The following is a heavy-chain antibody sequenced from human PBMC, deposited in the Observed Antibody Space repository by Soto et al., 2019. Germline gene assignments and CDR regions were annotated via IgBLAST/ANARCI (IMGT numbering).Heavy chain of an antibody. D-gene: IGHD3-22*01. V-gene: IGHV4-34*01. Sequence: PSETLSLTCGVYGESFSGYYWTWIRQPPGKGLEWIGEINRHGSTNYNPSLKSRVTVSVDTSKRQFSLSLTSVTAADTAVYYCARGGYWRFDYWGQGXLVTVSS. CDR3: ARGGYWRFDY. CDR1: GESFSGYY. CDR2: INRHGST. J-gene: IGHJ4*02.